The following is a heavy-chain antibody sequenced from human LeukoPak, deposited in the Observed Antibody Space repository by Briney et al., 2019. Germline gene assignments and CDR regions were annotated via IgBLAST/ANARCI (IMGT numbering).Heavy chain of an antibody. V-gene: IGHV3-7*01. CDR2: IQGDGSSK. J-gene: IGHJ4*02. CDR3: AGGSGWIIDY. D-gene: IGHD6-19*01. Sequence: GGSLRLSCAASGFTFTNYAMNWVRQAPGKGLEWVANIQGDGSSKNYVDSVKGRFTISRDNAKNSLYLQMNSLRAEDTALYYCAGGSGWIIDYWGQGTLVTVSS. CDR1: GFTFTNYA.